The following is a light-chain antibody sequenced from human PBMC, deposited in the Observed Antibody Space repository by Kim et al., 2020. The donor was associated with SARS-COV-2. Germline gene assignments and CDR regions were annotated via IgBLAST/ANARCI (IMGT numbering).Light chain of an antibody. Sequence: SSELTQDPAVSVALGQTVRITCHGDSLSIYYASWYQQKPGQAPLLVMSGKNNRPSGISDRFSGSNSGNTASLTITGAQAEDEADYYCNSRDSSANHYVFG. CDR3: NSRDSSANHYV. CDR2: GKN. CDR1: SLSIYY. J-gene: IGLJ1*01. V-gene: IGLV3-19*01.